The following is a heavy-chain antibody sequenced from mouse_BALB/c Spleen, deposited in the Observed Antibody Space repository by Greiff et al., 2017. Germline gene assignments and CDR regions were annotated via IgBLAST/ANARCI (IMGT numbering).Heavy chain of an antibody. Sequence: QVQLQQSGAELVRPGTSVKVSCKASGYAFTNYLIEWVKQRPGQGLEWIGVINPGSGGTNYNEKFKGKATLTADKSSSTAYMQLSSLTSDDSAVYFCARSYEFGYYAIDYWGQGTSVTVSS. CDR1: GYAFTNYL. CDR3: ARSYEFGYYAIDY. CDR2: INPGSGGT. D-gene: IGHD2-3*01. V-gene: IGHV1-54*01. J-gene: IGHJ4*01.